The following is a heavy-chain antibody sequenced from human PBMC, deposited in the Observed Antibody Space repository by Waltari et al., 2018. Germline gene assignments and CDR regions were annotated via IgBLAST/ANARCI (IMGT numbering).Heavy chain of an antibody. Sequence: QVQLQQWGAGLLKPSETLSLTCAVYGGSFSGYYWSWIRQPPGKGLEWIGEINHSGSTNYNPSLKSRVTISVDTSKNQFSLKLSSVTAVDTAVYYCARGHPLDYWGQGTLVTVSS. V-gene: IGHV4-34*01. J-gene: IGHJ4*02. CDR3: ARGHPLDY. CDR1: GGSFSGYY. CDR2: INHSGST.